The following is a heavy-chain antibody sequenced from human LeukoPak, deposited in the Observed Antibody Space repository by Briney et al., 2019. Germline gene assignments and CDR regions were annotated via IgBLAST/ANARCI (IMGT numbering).Heavy chain of an antibody. D-gene: IGHD1-14*01. CDR3: ARGANH. V-gene: IGHV4-39*02. CDR2: IYYSGST. J-gene: IGHJ4*02. CDR1: GDSISSSSYY. Sequence: SETLSLTCTVSGDSISSSSYYWGWIRQPPGKGLEWIGSIYYSGSTYYNPSLKSRVTISVHTSKNQFSLKLSSVTAADTAVYYRARGANHWGQGTLVTVSS.